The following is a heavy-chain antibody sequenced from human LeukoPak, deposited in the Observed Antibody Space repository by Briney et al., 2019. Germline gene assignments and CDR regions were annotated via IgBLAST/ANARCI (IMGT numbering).Heavy chain of an antibody. D-gene: IGHD6-13*01. CDR3: ARVKGVSSSWYGDWFDP. V-gene: IGHV4-59*02. CDR1: GGSVTSYY. J-gene: IGHJ5*02. Sequence: SETLSLTCTVSGGSVTSYYWSWVRQPPGKGLEWLGYVYYSGATDYNPSLKSRVTMSVDTPKNQFSLKLSSVTAADTAVYYCARVKGVSSSWYGDWFDPWGQGTLVTVSS. CDR2: VYYSGAT.